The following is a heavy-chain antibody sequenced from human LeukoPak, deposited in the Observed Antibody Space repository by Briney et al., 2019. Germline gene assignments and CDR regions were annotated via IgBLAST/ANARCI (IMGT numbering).Heavy chain of an antibody. Sequence: GGSLRLSCAASGFTFSSYEMNWVRQAPGKGLEWVSYISSSGSTIYYADSVKGRFTISRDNAKNSLYLQMNSLRAEDTAVYYCARDGHSIVVVTATPIDYWGQGTLVTVSS. D-gene: IGHD2-21*02. CDR1: GFTFSSYE. CDR3: ARDGHSIVVVTATPIDY. J-gene: IGHJ4*02. V-gene: IGHV3-48*03. CDR2: ISSSGSTI.